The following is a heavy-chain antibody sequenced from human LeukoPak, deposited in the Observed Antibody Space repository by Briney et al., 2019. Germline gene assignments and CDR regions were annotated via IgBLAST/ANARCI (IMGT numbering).Heavy chain of an antibody. CDR2: ISSSSTI. CDR1: GFTFSSYS. V-gene: IGHV3-48*04. J-gene: IGHJ6*04. Sequence: GGSLRLSCAASGFTFSSYSMNWVRQAPGKGLEWVSYISSSSTIYYADSVKGRFTISRDNAKNSLYLQMNSLRAEDTAVYYCAELGITMIGGVWGKGTTVTVSS. D-gene: IGHD3-10*02. CDR3: AELGITMIGGV.